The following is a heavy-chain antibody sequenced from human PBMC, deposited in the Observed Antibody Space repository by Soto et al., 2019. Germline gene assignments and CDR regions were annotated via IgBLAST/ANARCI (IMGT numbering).Heavy chain of an antibody. J-gene: IGHJ5*01. CDR2: IWYDGSEK. CDR3: ARAGVGAAIQVGWFDS. D-gene: IGHD6-13*01. Sequence: QVQLVESGGGVVQPGTSLRLSCTASGFTFSDYGIHWVRQAPGKGLEWVAVIWYDGSEKRYADSMKGRVTISGENAKNTLYMEMKNLRDEDTAVYYCARAGVGAAIQVGWFDSWGQGTLVTVSS. CDR1: GFTFSDYG. V-gene: IGHV3-33*01.